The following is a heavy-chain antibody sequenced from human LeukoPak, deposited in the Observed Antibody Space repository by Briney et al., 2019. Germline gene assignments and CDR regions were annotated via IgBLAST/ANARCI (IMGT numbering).Heavy chain of an antibody. CDR1: GGSIRSYY. D-gene: IGHD3-22*01. CDR3: ARGGGSTDYYDSSGYF. J-gene: IGHJ4*02. CDR2: IYYSGST. Sequence: SVTLSLTCTVSGGSIRSYYWSWIRQPPGKGLEWIGYIYYSGSTNYNPSLKSRVTISVDTSKNQFSLKLSSVTAADTAVYYCARGGGSTDYYDSSGYFWGQGTLVTVSS. V-gene: IGHV4-59*01.